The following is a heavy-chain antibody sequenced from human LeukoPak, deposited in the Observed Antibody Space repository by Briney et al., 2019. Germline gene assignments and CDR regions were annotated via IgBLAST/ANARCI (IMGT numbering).Heavy chain of an antibody. J-gene: IGHJ4*02. Sequence: SETLSLTCTVSGDSVSIYHWSWIRQPPGKGLEWIGYIYYRGNTNYNPSLKSRVTMAVDTSKSQFSLKVSSVTAADTAVYYCARAGNNWSFDYWGQGTLVTVS. V-gene: IGHV4-59*02. CDR3: ARAGNNWSFDY. CDR2: IYYRGNT. D-gene: IGHD1-1*01. CDR1: GDSVSIYH.